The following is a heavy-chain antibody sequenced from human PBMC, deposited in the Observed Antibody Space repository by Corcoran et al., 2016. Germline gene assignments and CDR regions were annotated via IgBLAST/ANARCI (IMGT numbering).Heavy chain of an antibody. V-gene: IGHV1-8*01. Sequence: QVQLVQSGAEVKKPGASVKVSCKASGYTFTSYDINWVRQATGQGLEGMGWMNPNSGNTGYAQKFQGRVTMTRNTSISPAYMELSSLRSEDTAVYYWAGAPEWDEGWFDPWGQGTLVTVSS. CDR3: AGAPEWDEGWFDP. CDR2: MNPNSGNT. D-gene: IGHD1-26*01. CDR1: GYTFTSYD. J-gene: IGHJ5*02.